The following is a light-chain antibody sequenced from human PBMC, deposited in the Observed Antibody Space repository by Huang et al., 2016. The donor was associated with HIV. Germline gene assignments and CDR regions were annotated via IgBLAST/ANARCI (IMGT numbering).Light chain of an antibody. Sequence: DVMMTQSPLSLPVTLGQPASISCRSNQSLVYSDGHTYLNWFQQRPGQSPRRLIYKVSSRDSGVPDRFSGSESGTDFTLTISRMEAEDVGIYYCMQGTHWPPSSGQGTKLEIK. CDR2: KVS. CDR3: MQGTHWPPS. J-gene: IGKJ2*03. CDR1: QSLVYSDGHTY. V-gene: IGKV2-30*01.